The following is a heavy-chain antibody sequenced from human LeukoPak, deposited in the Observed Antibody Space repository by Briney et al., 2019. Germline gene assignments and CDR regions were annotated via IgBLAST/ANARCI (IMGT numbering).Heavy chain of an antibody. D-gene: IGHD4-11*01. J-gene: IGHJ4*02. V-gene: IGHV3-23*01. Sequence: PGGSLRLSCAASGLTFSTYAMSWVRQAPGKGLEWVSLISGSGGSTCYADSVKGRFTISRDNGKNTLSLQMSSLRAEDTALYYCAKERLTTTTFDSWGRGTLVTVSS. CDR1: GLTFSTYA. CDR2: ISGSGGST. CDR3: AKERLTTTTFDS.